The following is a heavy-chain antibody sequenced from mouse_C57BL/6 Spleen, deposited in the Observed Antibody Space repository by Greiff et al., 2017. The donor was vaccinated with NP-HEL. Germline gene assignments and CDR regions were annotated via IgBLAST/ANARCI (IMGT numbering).Heavy chain of an antibody. V-gene: IGHV1-66*01. CDR3: ARHPGYYAMDY. J-gene: IGHJ4*01. CDR2: FYPGSGNT. Sequence: QVQLQQSGPELVKPGASVKISCKASGYSFTSYYIHWVKQRPGQGLEWIGWFYPGSGNTKYNEKFKGKATLTADTSSSTAYMQLSSLTSEDSAVYYCARHPGYYAMDYWGQGTSVTVSS. CDR1: GYSFTSYY.